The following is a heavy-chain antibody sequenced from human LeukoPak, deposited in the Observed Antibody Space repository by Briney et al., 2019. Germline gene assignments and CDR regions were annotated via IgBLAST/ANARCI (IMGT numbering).Heavy chain of an antibody. V-gene: IGHV4-34*01. CDR2: INHSGST. CDR1: GGSISGYY. J-gene: IGHJ4*02. Sequence: SETLSLTCTVSGGSISGYYWSWIRQPPGKGLEWIGEINHSGSTNYNPSLKSRVTISVDTSKNQFSLKLSSVTAADTAVYYCARGLPKRGAFLTGYYYFDYWGQGTLVTVSS. D-gene: IGHD3-9*01. CDR3: ARGLPKRGAFLTGYYYFDY.